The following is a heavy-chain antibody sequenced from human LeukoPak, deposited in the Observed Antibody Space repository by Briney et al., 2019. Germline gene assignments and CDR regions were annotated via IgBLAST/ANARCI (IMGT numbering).Heavy chain of an antibody. V-gene: IGHV1-2*02. CDR3: ARDRGGYDFVVDY. CDR2: INPNSGGT. J-gene: IGHJ4*02. Sequence: ASVKVSCKASGYTFTGYYMNWVRQAPGQGLEWMGWINPNSGGTNYAQKFQGRVTMTRDTSISTAYMELSRLRSDDTAVYYCARDRGGYDFVVDYWGQGTLVTVSS. D-gene: IGHD5-12*01. CDR1: GYTFTGYY.